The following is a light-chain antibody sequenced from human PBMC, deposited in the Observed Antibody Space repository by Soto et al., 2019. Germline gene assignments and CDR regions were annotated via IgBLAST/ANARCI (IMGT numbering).Light chain of an antibody. CDR2: EDD. CDR3: QSYDTSLLI. J-gene: IGLJ2*01. Sequence: NFMLTQPHSVSGSPGKTVTISCTRSSGSIASSYVQWYQLRPGSYPTTVIYEDDQRTAGVPDRFSGSVDTTSNSASLTISGLQIEDEADYFCQSYDTSLLIFGGGTKLTVL. CDR1: SGSIASSY. V-gene: IGLV6-57*01.